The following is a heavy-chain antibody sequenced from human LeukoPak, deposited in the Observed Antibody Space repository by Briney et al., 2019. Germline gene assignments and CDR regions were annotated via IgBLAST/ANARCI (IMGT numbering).Heavy chain of an antibody. CDR3: ARGRMTTVTTIDY. CDR2: IYYSGST. D-gene: IGHD4-17*01. Sequence: SETLSLTCTVSGGSISSHYWSWIRQPPGKGLEWIGYIYYSGSTNYNPSLKSRVYISVDTSNNQFSLKLSSVTAADTAVYYCARGRMTTVTTIDYWGQGTLVTVSS. CDR1: GGSISSHY. V-gene: IGHV4-59*11. J-gene: IGHJ4*02.